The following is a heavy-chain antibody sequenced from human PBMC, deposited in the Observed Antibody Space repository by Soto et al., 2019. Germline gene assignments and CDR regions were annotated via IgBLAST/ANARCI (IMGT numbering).Heavy chain of an antibody. CDR3: ARHRGPSDFSYYYNMDV. CDR1: GGAISSNIYY. D-gene: IGHD3-10*01. CDR2: IYYNGIT. V-gene: IGHV4-39*01. J-gene: IGHJ6*03. Sequence: SETLSLKCSVSGGAISSNIYYWGWLRQPPGKGLEWIGIIYYNGITYYNPSLESRVTISIDTSNNQFSLRLRSVTAADSGVYYCARHRGPSDFSYYYNMDVWGKGTTVTVSS.